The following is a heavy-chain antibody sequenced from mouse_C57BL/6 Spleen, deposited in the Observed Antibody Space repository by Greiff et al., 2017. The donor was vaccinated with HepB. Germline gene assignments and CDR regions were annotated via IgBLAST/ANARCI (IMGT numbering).Heavy chain of an antibody. CDR1: GFTFSSYG. CDR3: ARLDSSWFAY. D-gene: IGHD3-3*01. J-gene: IGHJ3*01. Sequence: EVQRVESGGDLVKPGGSLKLSCAASGFTFSSYGMSWVRQTPDKRLEWVATISSGGSYTYYPDSVKGRFTISRDNAKNTLYLQMSSLKSEDTAMYYCARLDSSWFAYWGQGTLVTVSA. CDR2: ISSGGSYT. V-gene: IGHV5-6*01.